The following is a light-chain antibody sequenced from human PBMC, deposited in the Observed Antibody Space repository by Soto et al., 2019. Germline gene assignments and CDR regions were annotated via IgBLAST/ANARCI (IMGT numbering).Light chain of an antibody. CDR2: DAS. CDR3: SSYTSSNTVI. V-gene: IGLV2-14*01. CDR1: SSDVGGYTY. J-gene: IGLJ2*01. Sequence: QSVLTQPASVSGSPGQSIAISCTGTSSDVGGYTYVSWYQQHPGKAPKLMIYDASARPSGVSNRFSGSKSDNTASLTISGLQAEDEADYYCSSYTSSNTVIFGGGTKLTVL.